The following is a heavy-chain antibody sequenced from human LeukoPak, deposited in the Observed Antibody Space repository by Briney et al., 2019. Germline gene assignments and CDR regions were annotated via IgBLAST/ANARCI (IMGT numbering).Heavy chain of an antibody. CDR1: GCTFSSYG. Sequence: GRSLILSCAASGCTFSSYGMHWVRQAPGKGLDWVAVIWYDGSNKYYADSVKGRFTISRDNSKNTLYLQMNSLRAEDTAVYYCARDLSVTTSWFDPWGQGTLVTVSS. CDR2: IWYDGSNK. V-gene: IGHV3-33*01. CDR3: ARDLSVTTSWFDP. D-gene: IGHD4-11*01. J-gene: IGHJ5*02.